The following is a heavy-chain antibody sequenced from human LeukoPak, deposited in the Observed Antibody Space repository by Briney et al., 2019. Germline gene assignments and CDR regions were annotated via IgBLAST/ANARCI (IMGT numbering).Heavy chain of an antibody. J-gene: IGHJ4*02. Sequence: KAGGSLRLSCAASGFTFSNAWMSWVRQAPGKGLEWVGRIKSKTDGGTTDYAAPVKGRFTISRDDSKNTLYLQMNSLKTEDTAVYYCTTSAGKGYCSSTSCSRGGDYWGQGTLVTVSS. CDR1: GFTFSNAW. CDR2: IKSKTDGGTT. D-gene: IGHD2-2*01. CDR3: TTSAGKGYCSSTSCSRGGDY. V-gene: IGHV3-15*01.